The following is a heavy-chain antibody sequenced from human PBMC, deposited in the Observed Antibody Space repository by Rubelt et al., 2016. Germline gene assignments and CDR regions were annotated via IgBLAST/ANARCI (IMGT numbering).Heavy chain of an antibody. J-gene: IGHJ4*02. Sequence: QLQLQESGPGLVKPSETLSLTCTVSGGSISSSSYYWGWIRPPPGKGLEWIGRIQYMGGTYDNPSLRSGVTISVDTSKNQFALKLSSVNAADTAVYYCGRVGATVPFDYWGQGTLVTVSS. CDR2: IQYMGGT. CDR3: GRVGATVPFDY. D-gene: IGHD1-26*01. V-gene: IGHV4-39*01. CDR1: GGSISSSSYY.